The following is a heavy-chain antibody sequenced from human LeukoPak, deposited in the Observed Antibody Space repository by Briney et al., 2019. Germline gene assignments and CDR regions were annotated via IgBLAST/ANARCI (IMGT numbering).Heavy chain of an antibody. J-gene: IGHJ5*02. Sequence: ASVKVSCKASGYTFTGYYMHWVRQAPGQGLEWMGRINPNSGGTNYAQKFQGRVTMTRDTSISTAYMELSRLRSDDTAVYYCARVRWIQLPSTYNWFDPWGQGTLVTVSS. CDR3: ARVRWIQLPSTYNWFDP. CDR1: GYTFTGYY. D-gene: IGHD5-18*01. CDR2: INPNSGGT. V-gene: IGHV1-2*06.